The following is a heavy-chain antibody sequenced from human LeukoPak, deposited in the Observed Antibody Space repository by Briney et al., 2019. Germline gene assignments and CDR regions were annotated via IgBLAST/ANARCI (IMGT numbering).Heavy chain of an antibody. CDR3: AKDTYYDSSGNFDY. CDR2: ISGSGGST. V-gene: IGHV3-23*01. D-gene: IGHD3-22*01. J-gene: IGHJ4*02. CDR1: GFTFSSYA. Sequence: PGGSLRLSCAASGFTFSSYAMSWVRQAPGKGLEWVSAISGSGGSTYYADSVKGRFTISRDNSKNTLYLQMNSLRAEDTAVYYCAKDTYYDSSGNFDYWGREPWSPSPQ.